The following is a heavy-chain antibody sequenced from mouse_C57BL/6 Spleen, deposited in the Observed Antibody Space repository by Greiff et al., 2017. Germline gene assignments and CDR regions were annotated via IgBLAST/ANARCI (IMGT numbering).Heavy chain of an antibody. V-gene: IGHV5-9*01. CDR2: ISGGGGNT. J-gene: IGHJ2*01. Sequence: EVKLEESGGGLVKPGGSLKLSCAASGFTFSSYTMSWVRQTPEKRLEWVATISGGGGNTYYPDSVKGRFTISRDNAKNTLYLQMSSLRSEDTALYYCARMGTTVVQYYFDYWGQGTTLTVSS. CDR1: GFTFSSYT. D-gene: IGHD1-1*01. CDR3: ARMGTTVVQYYFDY.